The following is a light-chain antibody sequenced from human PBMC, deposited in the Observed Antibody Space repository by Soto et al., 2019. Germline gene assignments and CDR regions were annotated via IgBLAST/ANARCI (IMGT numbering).Light chain of an antibody. CDR2: GAS. Sequence: EIVLTQSPGTLSLSPGERATLSCRASQSVSSSYLAWYQQKPGQAPRLLIYGASSRATGIPDRFSGSGSGKDFTLTISRLEPEDFAVYYCQQYGSSPPDTFGQGTKVDIK. CDR3: QQYGSSPPDT. J-gene: IGKJ1*01. CDR1: QSVSSSY. V-gene: IGKV3-20*01.